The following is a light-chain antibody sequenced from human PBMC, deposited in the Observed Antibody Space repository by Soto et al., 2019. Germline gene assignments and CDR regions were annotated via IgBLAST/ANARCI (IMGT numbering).Light chain of an antibody. J-gene: IGLJ2*01. V-gene: IGLV2-14*03. CDR3: SSYAIGSTLV. CDR2: DVS. CDR1: SSDVGGYNY. Sequence: QSALTQPASVSGSPRQSITISCTGTSSDVGGYNYVSWYQHHPGKTTQVMIYDVSIRPLGVSNRFSGSKSGNTASLTMSGLQAEDEADYYCSSYAIGSTLVFGGGTKLTV.